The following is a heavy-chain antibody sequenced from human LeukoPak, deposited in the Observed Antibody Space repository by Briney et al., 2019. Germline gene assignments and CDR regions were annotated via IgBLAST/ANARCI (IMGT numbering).Heavy chain of an antibody. Sequence: GGSLRLSCAASGFTFSSYAMHWVRQAPGKGLEWVAVISYDGSNKYYADSVKGRFTISRDNSKNTLYLQTNSLRAEDTAVYYRARGVVVVPAAIDYYYYMDVWGKGTTVTVSS. V-gene: IGHV3-30-3*01. D-gene: IGHD2-2*02. J-gene: IGHJ6*03. CDR1: GFTFSSYA. CDR3: ARGVVVVPAAIDYYYYMDV. CDR2: ISYDGSNK.